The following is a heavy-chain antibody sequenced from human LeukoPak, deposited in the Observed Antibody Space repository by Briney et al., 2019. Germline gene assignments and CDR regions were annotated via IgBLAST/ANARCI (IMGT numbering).Heavy chain of an antibody. V-gene: IGHV4-59*01. D-gene: IGHD5-24*01. CDR3: ADPTGEGYTGGDFDI. CDR2: IYYSGST. CDR1: GGSINSYF. Sequence: SETLSLTCTVSGGSINSYFWSWIRQPPGKGLEWIGYIYYSGSTNYNPSLKSRVTRSVDTSKKQFSLKLSSVTAADPAVFYCADPTGEGYTGGDFDIWGQGTMVTVSS. J-gene: IGHJ3*02.